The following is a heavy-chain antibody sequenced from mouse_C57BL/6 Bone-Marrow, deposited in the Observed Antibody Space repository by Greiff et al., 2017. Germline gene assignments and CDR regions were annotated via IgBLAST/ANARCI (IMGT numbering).Heavy chain of an antibody. Sequence: VQLQQSGGDLVKPGGSLKLSCAASGFTFSSYGMSWVRQTPDKRLEWVATISSGGSYTYYPDSVKGRSTISRDNAKNTLYLQMSSLKSEDSTMYYGAGRDFAPSMNYWGQGTSVTVSS. CDR3: AGRDFAPSMNY. V-gene: IGHV5-6*01. CDR2: ISSGGSYT. CDR1: GFTFSSYG. D-gene: IGHD2-4*01. J-gene: IGHJ4*01.